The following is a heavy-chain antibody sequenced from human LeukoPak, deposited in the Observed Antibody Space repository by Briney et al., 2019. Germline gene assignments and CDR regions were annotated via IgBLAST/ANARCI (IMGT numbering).Heavy chain of an antibody. J-gene: IGHJ5*02. D-gene: IGHD1-26*01. V-gene: IGHV1-2*02. CDR1: GYTFTDYG. Sequence: ASVKVSCKASGYTFTDYGVTWVRQAPGQGLEWMGWIVPNSGGTNYAQKFQGRVTMTRDTSISTAYMELSRLTSDDTAVYYCTRVVGANTALWFDPWGQGTLVTVSS. CDR3: TRVVGANTALWFDP. CDR2: IVPNSGGT.